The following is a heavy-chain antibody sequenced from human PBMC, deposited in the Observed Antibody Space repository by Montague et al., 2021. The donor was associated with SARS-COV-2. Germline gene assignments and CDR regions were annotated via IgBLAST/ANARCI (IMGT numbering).Heavy chain of an antibody. CDR1: GFSFRSYA. J-gene: IGHJ4*02. D-gene: IGHD1-1*01. CDR3: ARAPPHDWNDLRSLDY. V-gene: IGHV3-23*01. Sequence: SLRLACAASGFSFRSYAMHWVRQAPGKGLAWVSGMSGAGGSTYYADSVKCRFTISRDNSKNTLYLQMSSLRAEDTAIYYCARAPPHDWNDLRSLDYWGQGTLVT. CDR2: MSGAGGST.